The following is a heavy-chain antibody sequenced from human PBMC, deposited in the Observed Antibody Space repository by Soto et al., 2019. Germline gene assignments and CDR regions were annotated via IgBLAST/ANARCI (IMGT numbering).Heavy chain of an antibody. CDR3: ARGPTEGPRWD. J-gene: IGHJ4*02. Sequence: QVQLQQWGAGLLKPSETLSLTCAVYGGSFSGYYWSWIRQPPGKGLEWIGEINHSGSTNYNPSLKRRVTISVDTSKNQFSLKLSSVTAADTAVYYCARGPTEGPRWDWGQGTLVTVSS. D-gene: IGHD1-26*01. CDR2: INHSGST. CDR1: GGSFSGYY. V-gene: IGHV4-34*01.